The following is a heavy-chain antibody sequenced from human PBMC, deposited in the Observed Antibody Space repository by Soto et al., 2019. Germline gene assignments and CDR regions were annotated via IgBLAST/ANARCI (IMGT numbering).Heavy chain of an antibody. J-gene: IGHJ4*02. CDR1: GGTFSSYA. CDR3: ARGGGDGYNSNVFDY. D-gene: IGHD5-12*01. Sequence: QVQLVQSGAEVKKPGSSVKVSCKASGGTFSSYAISWVRQAPGQGLEWMGGIIPIFGTANYAQKFQGRVTIPADEHMKKAYREVSNLRYEDTAGYLRARGGGDGYNSNVFDYLGQGTLVTVSS. V-gene: IGHV1-69*01. CDR2: IIPIFGTA.